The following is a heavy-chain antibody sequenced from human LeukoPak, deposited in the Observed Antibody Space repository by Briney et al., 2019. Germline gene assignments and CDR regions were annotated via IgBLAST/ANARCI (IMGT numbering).Heavy chain of an antibody. CDR1: GASLSSYY. V-gene: IGHV4-59*01. J-gene: IGHJ3*02. D-gene: IGHD3-22*01. CDR2: IYYSGST. CDR3: ARGNYYDTSTYYRAFDI. Sequence: PSETLSLTCTFSGASLSSYYWSWLRQPPGKGLEWIGYIYYSGSTNYNPSLKSRVTISVDTSKNQFSLRLSSVTAADTAVYYCARGNYYDTSTYYRAFDIWGQGTMVTVSS.